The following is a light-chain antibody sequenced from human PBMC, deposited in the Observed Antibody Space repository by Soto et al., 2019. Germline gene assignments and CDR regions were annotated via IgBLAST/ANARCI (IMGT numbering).Light chain of an antibody. CDR2: DAS. V-gene: IGKV3-11*01. CDR1: QSVSSY. CDR3: QQRSNWPVT. Sequence: EIVLTQSPATLSLSPGERATLSCRASQSVSSYFAWYQQKPGQAPRLLIYDASNRATGIPARFSGSGSGTDFTLTFSSLAPEDFAVYYCQQRSNWPVTFGQGTRVEIK. J-gene: IGKJ1*01.